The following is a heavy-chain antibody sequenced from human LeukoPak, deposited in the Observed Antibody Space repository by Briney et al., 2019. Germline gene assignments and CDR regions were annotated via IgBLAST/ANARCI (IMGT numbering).Heavy chain of an antibody. J-gene: IGHJ4*02. CDR1: GFTFRSYA. V-gene: IGHV3-23*01. CDR2: ISGSGGST. D-gene: IGHD6-19*01. CDR3: AKDQFQIAVAGYFDH. Sequence: PGGSLRLSCAASGFTFRSYAMYWVRQAPGKGLVWVSAISGSGGSTYYADSVKGRFTISRDNSKNTLYLQMNSLRAEDTAVYYCAKDQFQIAVAGYFDHWGQGTLVTVSS.